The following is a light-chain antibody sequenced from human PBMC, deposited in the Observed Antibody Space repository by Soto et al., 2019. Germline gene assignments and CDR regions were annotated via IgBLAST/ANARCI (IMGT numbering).Light chain of an antibody. CDR1: NSNIGKNY. Sequence: QPVLTQPPSASGTPGQRVTISCSGTNSNIGKNYVFWYQQVPGTAPKLLIYRSNQRPSGVPDRFSGSKSDTSASLAISGLRSEDEADYYCAAWDDSLTGVEFGGGTKLTVL. J-gene: IGLJ2*01. CDR3: AAWDDSLTGVE. V-gene: IGLV1-47*01. CDR2: RSN.